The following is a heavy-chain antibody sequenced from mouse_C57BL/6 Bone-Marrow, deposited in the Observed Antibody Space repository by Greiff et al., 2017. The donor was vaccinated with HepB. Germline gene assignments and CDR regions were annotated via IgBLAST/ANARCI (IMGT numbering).Heavy chain of an antibody. Sequence: VQLQQSGAELVKPGASVKLSCKASGYTFTSYWMHWVKQRPGQGLEWIGMIHPNSGSTNYNEKFKSKATLTVDKSSSTAYMQLSSLTSEDSAVYYCARSKFIYYAMDYWGQGTSVTVSS. CDR3: ARSKFIYYAMDY. D-gene: IGHD1-1*01. J-gene: IGHJ4*01. CDR2: IHPNSGST. V-gene: IGHV1-64*01. CDR1: GYTFTSYW.